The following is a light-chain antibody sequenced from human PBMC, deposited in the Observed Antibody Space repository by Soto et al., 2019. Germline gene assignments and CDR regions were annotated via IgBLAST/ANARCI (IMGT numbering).Light chain of an antibody. Sequence: EIVMTQSPATLSVSPGERATLSCRASQSVSSDLAWYQHKPGQAPRLLIYGASTRATGIPVRFSGSGSGTDFTLTISSLQSEDFAVYYCQQYGSSLWTFGQGTKVDIK. CDR1: QSVSSD. CDR2: GAS. V-gene: IGKV3-15*01. J-gene: IGKJ1*01. CDR3: QQYGSSLWT.